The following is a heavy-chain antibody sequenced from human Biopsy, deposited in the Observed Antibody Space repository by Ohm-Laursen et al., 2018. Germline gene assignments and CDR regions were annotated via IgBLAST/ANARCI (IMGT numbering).Heavy chain of an antibody. CDR3: ARHAPSYSGSYWRYFDL. V-gene: IGHV4-34*01. D-gene: IGHD1-26*01. CDR2: INHSGST. CDR1: VGSFSGYY. Sequence: SDTLSLTCAVYVGSFSGYYWTWIRQPPGKGLEWIGEINHSGSTNYNPSLKSRVSISVDTSMNHLSLRLTFVTAADTAVYYCARHAPSYSGSYWRYFDLWGRGTLVTVSS. J-gene: IGHJ2*01.